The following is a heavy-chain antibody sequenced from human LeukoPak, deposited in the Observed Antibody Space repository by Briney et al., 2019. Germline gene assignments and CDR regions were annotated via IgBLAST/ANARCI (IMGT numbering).Heavy chain of an antibody. CDR2: MHYSGST. CDR3: ARGPHCSSTNCYRGDFDY. D-gene: IGHD2/OR15-2a*01. V-gene: IGHV4-39*07. CDR1: GGSISSSSYY. J-gene: IGHJ4*02. Sequence: PSETLSLTCTVSGGSISSSSYYWGWIRQPPGKGLEWIGSMHYSGSTNYNPSLKSRVTMSVETSKNQFSLKLSSVTAADTAVYYCARGPHCSSTNCYRGDFDYWGQGTLVTVSS.